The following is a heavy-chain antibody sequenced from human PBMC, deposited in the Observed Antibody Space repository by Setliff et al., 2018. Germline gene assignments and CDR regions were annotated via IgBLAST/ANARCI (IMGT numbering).Heavy chain of an antibody. D-gene: IGHD3-22*01. CDR2: INHSGST. CDR3: ARSRYYDSSGNNYGLDY. J-gene: IGHJ4*02. Sequence: PSETLSLTCAVYGGSFSGYYWSWIRQPPGKGLEWIGEINHSGSTNYNPSLKSRVTISVDTSKNQFSLKLTSVTAADTAMYYCARSRYYDSSGNNYGLDYWGQGTLVTVSS. CDR1: GGSFSGYY. V-gene: IGHV4-34*01.